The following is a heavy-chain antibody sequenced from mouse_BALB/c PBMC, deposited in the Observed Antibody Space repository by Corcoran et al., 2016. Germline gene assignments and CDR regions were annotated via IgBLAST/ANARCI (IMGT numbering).Heavy chain of an antibody. J-gene: IGHJ3*01. D-gene: IGHD2-3*01. CDR1: GYTFTSYV. CDR2: INPYNDGT. Sequence: EVQLQQSGPELITPGASVKMSCTASGYTFTSYVMHWVKQQPGHGLEWIGYINPYNDGTKYNEKFKGKATLTSDKSSSTAYMELSSLTAEDSAVYYCGEGWGFAYWGQGTLVTVSA. V-gene: IGHV1S136*01. CDR3: GEGWGFAY.